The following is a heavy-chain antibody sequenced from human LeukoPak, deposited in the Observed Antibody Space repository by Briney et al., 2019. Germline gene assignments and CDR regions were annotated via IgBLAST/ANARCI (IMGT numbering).Heavy chain of an antibody. V-gene: IGHV3-20*04. J-gene: IGHJ4*02. CDR2: INWNGGST. CDR3: AGGDRHGLYFDN. CDR1: GFRFDDHG. D-gene: IGHD5-24*01. Sequence: GGSLRLSCAASGFRFDDHGMSWVRQAPGKGLEWVSGINWNGGSTGYADSVKGRFTISRDNAKNSLYLQMNSLRAEDTALYYCAGGDRHGLYFDNWGQGILVTVSS.